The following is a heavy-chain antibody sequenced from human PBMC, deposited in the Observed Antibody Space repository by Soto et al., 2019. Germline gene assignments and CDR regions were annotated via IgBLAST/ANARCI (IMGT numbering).Heavy chain of an antibody. V-gene: IGHV4-59*08. CDR1: GGSISSYY. Sequence: QVQLQESGPGLVKPSETLSLTCTVSGGSISSYYWSWIRQPPGKGLEWIGYIYYSGSTNYNPYLKSRITPAVDTSKNQFSLEMSSVTAADTAVYYWAGLGRYLSSGWYADYWGQGTLVTVSS. J-gene: IGHJ4*02. CDR2: IYYSGST. D-gene: IGHD6-19*01. CDR3: AGLGRYLSSGWYADY.